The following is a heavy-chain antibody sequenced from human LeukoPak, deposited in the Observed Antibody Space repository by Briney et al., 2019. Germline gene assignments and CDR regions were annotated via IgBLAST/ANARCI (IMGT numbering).Heavy chain of an antibody. Sequence: GGSLRLSCAASGFTFSSYSMKWVRQAPGKGLEWVSSISSSSSYIYYADSVKGRFTISRDNAKNSLYLQMNSLRAEDTAVYYCASTGYSYEYYFDYWGQGTLVTVSS. D-gene: IGHD5-18*01. CDR2: ISSSSSYI. J-gene: IGHJ4*02. CDR3: ASTGYSYEYYFDY. CDR1: GFTFSSYS. V-gene: IGHV3-21*01.